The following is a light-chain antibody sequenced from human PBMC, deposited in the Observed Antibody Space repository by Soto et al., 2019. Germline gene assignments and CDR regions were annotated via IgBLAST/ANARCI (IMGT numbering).Light chain of an antibody. Sequence: EIVLTQSPATLSLSPGERATLSCRASQSVSSSYLAWYQQKPGQAPRLLIYGASTRATGIPARFSGSGSGTEFTLTISSLQSEDFAVYYCQQYNNWPSTTFGQGTKVDIK. CDR3: QQYNNWPSTT. J-gene: IGKJ1*01. CDR1: QSVSSSY. CDR2: GAS. V-gene: IGKV3-15*01.